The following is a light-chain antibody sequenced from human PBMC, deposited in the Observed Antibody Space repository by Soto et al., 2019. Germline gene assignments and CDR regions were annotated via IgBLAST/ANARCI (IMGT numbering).Light chain of an antibody. CDR1: SSDVGGYNY. CDR2: EVY. CDR3: SSYVGTNSYV. Sequence: QSALTQPPSASGSPGQSVTISCTGTSSDVGGYNYVSWYQHHPGKAPKLIIYEVYKRPSGVPDRFSGSKSSNTAALTVSGLQAEDEADYYCSSYVGTNSYVFGTGTKVTVL. J-gene: IGLJ1*01. V-gene: IGLV2-8*01.